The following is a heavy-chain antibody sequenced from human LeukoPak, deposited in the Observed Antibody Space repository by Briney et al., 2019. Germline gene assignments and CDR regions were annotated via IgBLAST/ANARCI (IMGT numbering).Heavy chain of an antibody. CDR2: IWYGGSNK. CDR3: ASLWGPDAFDI. D-gene: IGHD3-16*01. Sequence: GRPLRLSCAASGFTFSSYGMHWVRQAPGKGLEWVAVIWYGGSNKYYADSVKGRFTISRDNSKNTLYLQMNSLRAEDTAVYYCASLWGPDAFDIWGQGTMVTVSS. CDR1: GFTFSSYG. J-gene: IGHJ3*02. V-gene: IGHV3-33*08.